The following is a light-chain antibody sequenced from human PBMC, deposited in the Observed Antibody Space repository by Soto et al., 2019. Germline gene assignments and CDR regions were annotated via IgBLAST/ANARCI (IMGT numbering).Light chain of an antibody. CDR3: SSYTSSSTLV. J-gene: IGLJ2*01. Sequence: QSALTQPASVSGSPGQSITISCTGTSSDVGGYNYVSWYQQHPGIAPKLLIYDVTNRPSGVSNRFSGSKSGNTASLTISGLQAEDEADYYCSSYTSSSTLVFGGGTKVTV. CDR1: SSDVGGYNY. V-gene: IGLV2-14*01. CDR2: DVT.